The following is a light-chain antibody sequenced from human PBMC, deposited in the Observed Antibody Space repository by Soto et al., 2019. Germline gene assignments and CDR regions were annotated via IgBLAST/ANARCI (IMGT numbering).Light chain of an antibody. CDR2: AAS. CDR1: QSINSY. J-gene: IGKJ1*01. CDR3: QQRWT. Sequence: DIQMTQSPSSLSASVGDRVTITCRASQSINSYLNWYQQKPGKAPKLLIYAASSLQSGVPSRFSGSGSGTDFTLTISSLQPEDFATYYCQQRWTFGQGTKV. V-gene: IGKV1-39*01.